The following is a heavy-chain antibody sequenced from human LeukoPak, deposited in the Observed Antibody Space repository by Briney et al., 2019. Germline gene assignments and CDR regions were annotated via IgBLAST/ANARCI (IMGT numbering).Heavy chain of an antibody. J-gene: IGHJ4*02. CDR2: INHSGST. D-gene: IGHD3-10*01. V-gene: IGHV4-34*01. CDR1: GGSFSGYY. CDR3: ARRPRNHYYGSGSFFDY. Sequence: SETLSLTCAVYGGSFSGYYWSWIRQPPGKGLEWIGEINHSGSTNYNPSLKSRVTISVDTSKNQFSLKLSSVTAADTAVYYCARRPRNHYYGSGSFFDYWGQGTLVTVSS.